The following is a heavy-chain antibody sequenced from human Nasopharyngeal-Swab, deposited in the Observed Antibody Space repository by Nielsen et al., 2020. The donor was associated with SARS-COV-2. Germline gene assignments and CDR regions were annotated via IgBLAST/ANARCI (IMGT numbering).Heavy chain of an antibody. CDR3: ARGGYNSPLNFDY. CDR1: GVSISSYY. V-gene: IGHV4-59*01. D-gene: IGHD5-24*01. J-gene: IGHJ4*02. Sequence: SETLSLTCTASGVSISSYYLSWIRQPPGQGLEWIGFLYYSGSTNYNPSLKSLVTISVDTSKNQFSLKLSSVTAADTAVYYCARGGYNSPLNFDYWGQGTRVAVAS. CDR2: LYYSGST.